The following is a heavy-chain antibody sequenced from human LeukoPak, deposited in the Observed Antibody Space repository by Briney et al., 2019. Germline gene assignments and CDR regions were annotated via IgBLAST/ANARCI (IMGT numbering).Heavy chain of an antibody. Sequence: ASVKVSCKASGGTFSSYAISWVRQAPGQGLEWMGRIIPILGIANYAQKFQGRVTITADKSTSTAYMELSSLRSEDTAVYYCARDTPSSSWYGGFDPWGQGTWSPSPQ. CDR1: GGTFSSYA. D-gene: IGHD6-13*01. CDR3: ARDTPSSSWYGGFDP. J-gene: IGHJ5*02. V-gene: IGHV1-69*04. CDR2: IIPILGIA.